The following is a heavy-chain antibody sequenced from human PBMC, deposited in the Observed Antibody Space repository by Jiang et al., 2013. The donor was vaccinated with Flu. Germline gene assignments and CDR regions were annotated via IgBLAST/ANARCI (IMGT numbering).Heavy chain of an antibody. CDR1: GGSVSSGSYY. CDR2: IYYSGST. J-gene: IGHJ3*02. V-gene: IGHV4-61*01. D-gene: IGHD3-16*02. Sequence: LLKPSETLSLTCTVSGGSVSSGSYYWSWIRQPPGKGLEWIGYIYYSGSTNYNPSLKSRVTISVDTSKNQFSLKLSSVTAADTAVYYCARDLGDGVIVNNDAFDIWGQGTMVTVSS. CDR3: ARDLGDGVIVNNDAFDI.